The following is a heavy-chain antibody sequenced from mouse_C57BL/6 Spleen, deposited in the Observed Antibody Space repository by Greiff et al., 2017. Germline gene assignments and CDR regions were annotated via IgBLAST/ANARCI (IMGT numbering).Heavy chain of an antibody. CDR1: GFTFSDYG. V-gene: IGHV5-17*01. J-gene: IGHJ1*03. Sequence: EVQLVESGGGLVKPGGSLKLSCAASGFTFSDYGMHWVRQAPEKGLEWVAYISSGSSTIYYADTVKGRFTISRDNAKNTLFLQMTSLRSEDTAMYYCAGTPYYSNGVDLYFDVWGTGTTVTVSS. CDR3: AGTPYYSNGVDLYFDV. D-gene: IGHD2-5*01. CDR2: ISSGSSTI.